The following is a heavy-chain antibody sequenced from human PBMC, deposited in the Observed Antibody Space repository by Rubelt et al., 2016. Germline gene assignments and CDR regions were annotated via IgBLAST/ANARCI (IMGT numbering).Heavy chain of an antibody. CDR2: INPSGGST. V-gene: IGHV1-46*03. D-gene: IGHD1/OR15-1a*01. CDR3: ARNNIIRGNDAFDI. J-gene: IGHJ3*02. Sequence: QVQLVQSGAEVKKPGASVKVSCKASGYTFTSYYMHWVRQAPGQGLEWMGIINPSGGSTSYARKVRGGVTRTRDTSTSAGYMGLSSLGSEDTAVYYCARNNIIRGNDAFDIWGQGTMVTVSS. CDR1: GYTFTSYY.